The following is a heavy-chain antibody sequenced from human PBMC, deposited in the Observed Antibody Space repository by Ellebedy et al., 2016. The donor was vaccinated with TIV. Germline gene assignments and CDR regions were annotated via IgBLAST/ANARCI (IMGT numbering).Heavy chain of an antibody. D-gene: IGHD1-20*01. CDR2: IRSQANSYAT. CDR1: GFTFSGSA. V-gene: IGHV3-73*01. Sequence: GGSLRLSXAASGFTFSGSAMHWARQSSGKGLEWIGRIRSQANSYATAYAPSVKGSFFISRDDSKNTAYLHMNSLNTEDSAVYYCTRRGVSGGITFDYWGQGTLVTVSS. J-gene: IGHJ4*02. CDR3: TRRGVSGGITFDY.